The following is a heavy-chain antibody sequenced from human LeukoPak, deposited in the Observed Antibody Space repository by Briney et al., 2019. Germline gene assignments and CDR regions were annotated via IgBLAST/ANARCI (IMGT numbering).Heavy chain of an antibody. CDR2: IYWDDDK. Sequence: SGPTLVKPTQTLTLTCTFSGFSLSTSGVGVGWIRQPPGEALEWPALIYWDDDKRFSPSLKSRLTITKDTSKNQVVLTMTNMDPVDTATYYCARSRGYFDYWGQGTLVTVSS. D-gene: IGHD1-26*01. V-gene: IGHV2-5*02. J-gene: IGHJ4*02. CDR1: GFSLSTSGVG. CDR3: ARSRGYFDY.